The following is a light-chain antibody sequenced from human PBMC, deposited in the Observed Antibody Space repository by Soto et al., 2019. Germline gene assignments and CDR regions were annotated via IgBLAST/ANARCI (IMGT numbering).Light chain of an antibody. J-gene: IGLJ2*01. CDR2: EVN. CDR3: CSYAGSGAFV. CDR1: SSDVGSYNL. V-gene: IGLV2-23*02. Sequence: QSALTQPASVSGSPGQSITISCTGTSSDVGSYNLVSWFQQHPGKAPKLMIYEVNKRPLGVSNRFSGSKSGDTASLTISGLQAEDEADYYCCSYAGSGAFVFGGGTKLTVL.